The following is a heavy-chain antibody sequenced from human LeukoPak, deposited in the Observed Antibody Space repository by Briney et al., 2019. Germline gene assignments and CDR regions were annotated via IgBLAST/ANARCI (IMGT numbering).Heavy chain of an antibody. CDR3: ARDSHLWFGEVYYYYYMDV. CDR1: GGSISSYY. CDR2: IYTSGST. Sequence: SETLSLTCTVSGGSISSYYWSWIRQPAGKGLEWIGRIYTSGSTNYNPSLKSRVTMSVDTSKNQFSLKLSSVTAADTAVYYCARDSHLWFGEVYYYYYMDVWGKGTTVTVSS. J-gene: IGHJ6*03. V-gene: IGHV4-4*07. D-gene: IGHD3-10*01.